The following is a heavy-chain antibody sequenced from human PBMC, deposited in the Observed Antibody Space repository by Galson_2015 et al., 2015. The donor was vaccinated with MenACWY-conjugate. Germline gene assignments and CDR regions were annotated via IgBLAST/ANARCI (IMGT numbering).Heavy chain of an antibody. CDR2: IYPDDSDT. J-gene: IGHJ4*02. CDR1: GYSFDTYW. CDR3: ARRTGGGGSYSQFDF. Sequence: QSGAEVTKPGESLKISCQGSGYSFDTYWIGWVRQMPGKGLEWMGIIYPDDSDTRYSPSFQGHVTISADKSITTAYLQWSSLKASDTAMYYCARRTGGGGSYSQFDFWGQGTLVTVSS. D-gene: IGHD1-26*01. V-gene: IGHV5-51*01.